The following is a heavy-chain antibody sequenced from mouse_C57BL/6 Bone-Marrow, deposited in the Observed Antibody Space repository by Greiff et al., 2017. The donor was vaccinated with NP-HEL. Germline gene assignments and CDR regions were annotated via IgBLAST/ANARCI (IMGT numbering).Heavy chain of an antibody. V-gene: IGHV1-76*01. CDR2: IYPGSGNT. Sequence: QVQLQQSGAELVRPGASVKLSCKASGYTFTDYYINWVKQRPGKGLEWIARIYPGSGNTYYNEKFKGKATLTAEKSSSTAYMQLSSLTSEYSAVYFCASGVITTVVAKGYYFDYWGQGTTLTVSS. D-gene: IGHD1-1*01. CDR1: GYTFTDYY. J-gene: IGHJ2*01. CDR3: ASGVITTVVAKGYYFDY.